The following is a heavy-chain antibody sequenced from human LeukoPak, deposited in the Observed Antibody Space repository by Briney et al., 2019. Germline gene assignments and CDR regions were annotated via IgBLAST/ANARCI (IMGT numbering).Heavy chain of an antibody. Sequence: KPSETLSLPCTVSGGSMSRYYWSCPRQPPGKGLEWLGYIYYCGSTNYNPSLKSRVNISVDTSKHQFSLKLSSVTAADTAVYYCARDRYYDSYDAFDIWGQGTMVTVSS. CDR2: IYYCGST. V-gene: IGHV4-59*13. J-gene: IGHJ3*02. CDR3: ARDRYYDSYDAFDI. D-gene: IGHD3-22*01. CDR1: GGSMSRYY.